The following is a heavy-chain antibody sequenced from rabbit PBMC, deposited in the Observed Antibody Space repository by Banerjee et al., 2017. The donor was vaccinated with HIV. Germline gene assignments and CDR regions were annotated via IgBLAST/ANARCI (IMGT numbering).Heavy chain of an antibody. CDR3: ARDFNL. CDR2: IDTVSGST. V-gene: IGHV1S45*01. CDR1: GFDFSANL. Sequence: QEQLVESGGGLVQPEGSLTLTCKASGFDFSANLMCWVRQAPGKGLEWIGCIDTVSGSTYYASWAKGRFTISKTSSTTVTLQMTSLTAADTATYFCARDFNLWGQGTLVTVS. J-gene: IGHJ4*01.